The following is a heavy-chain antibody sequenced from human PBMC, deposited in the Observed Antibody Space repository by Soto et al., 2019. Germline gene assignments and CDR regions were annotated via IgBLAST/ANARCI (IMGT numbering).Heavy chain of an antibody. J-gene: IGHJ4*02. CDR2: ISYDGSNK. D-gene: IGHD3-16*01. V-gene: IGHV3-30-3*01. CDR1: GFTFSSYA. Sequence: QVQLVESGGGVVQPGRSLRLSCAASGFTFSSYARHWVRQAPGKGLEWVAVISYDGSNKYYADSVKGRFTISRDNSKNTLYLQMNSLRAEDTAVYYCARFGAGDEDYWGQGTLVTVSS. CDR3: ARFGAGDEDY.